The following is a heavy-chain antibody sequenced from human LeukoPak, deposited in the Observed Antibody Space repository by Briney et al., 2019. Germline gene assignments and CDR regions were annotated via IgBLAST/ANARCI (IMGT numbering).Heavy chain of an antibody. Sequence: ASVKVSCKASGYTFTGYYMHWVRQAPGQGLEWMGWINPNSGGTNYAQKFQGWVTMTRDTSISTAYMELSRLRSDDTALYYCAPGYCSSTTCLDVFDIWGQGTMVTVSS. CDR3: APGYCSSTTCLDVFDI. D-gene: IGHD2-2*01. CDR2: INPNSGGT. CDR1: GYTFTGYY. V-gene: IGHV1-2*04. J-gene: IGHJ3*02.